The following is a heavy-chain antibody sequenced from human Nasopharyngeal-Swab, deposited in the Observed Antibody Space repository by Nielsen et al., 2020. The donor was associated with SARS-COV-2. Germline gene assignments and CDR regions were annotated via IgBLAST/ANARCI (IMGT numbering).Heavy chain of an antibody. CDR3: AREAGGKGAFDI. J-gene: IGHJ3*02. V-gene: IGHV6-1*01. D-gene: IGHD3-16*01. CDR1: GASVSSNSAA. CDR2: TYYRSKWYN. Sequence: SETLSLTCAISGASVSSNSAAWNWIRQSPSRGLEWLGRTYYRSKWYNDYAVSVKSRITINPDTSKNKFSLQRNSVTPEDTAVYYCAREAGGKGAFDIWGQGTMVTVSS.